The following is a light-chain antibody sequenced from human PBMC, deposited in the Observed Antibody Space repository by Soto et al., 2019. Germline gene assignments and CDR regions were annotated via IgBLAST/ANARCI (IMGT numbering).Light chain of an antibody. V-gene: IGKV3-11*01. CDR3: QQRNMWPRT. J-gene: IGKJ1*01. CDR1: QSISSD. Sequence: EIVLTQSPATLSLSPGERATLSCRASQSISSDLAWYQQKPGQAPRLLIYDASNRAPGIPARFGGSGSGTDSTLTINSLESEDFAVYHCQQRNMWPRTFGQGTKLDIK. CDR2: DAS.